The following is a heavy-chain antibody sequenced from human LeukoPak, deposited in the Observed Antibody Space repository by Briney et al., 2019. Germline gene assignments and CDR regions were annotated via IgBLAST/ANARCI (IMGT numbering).Heavy chain of an antibody. V-gene: IGHV3-30-3*01. J-gene: IGHJ4*02. Sequence: GRSLRLSCAASGFTFSSYAMHWVRQAPGKGLEWVAVISYDGSNKYYADSVKGRFTISRDNSKNTLYLQMNSLRAEDTAVYYCARGKSSYSYGYFDYWGQGTLVTVSS. CDR2: ISYDGSNK. CDR1: GFTFSSYA. CDR3: ARGKSSYSYGYFDY. D-gene: IGHD5-18*01.